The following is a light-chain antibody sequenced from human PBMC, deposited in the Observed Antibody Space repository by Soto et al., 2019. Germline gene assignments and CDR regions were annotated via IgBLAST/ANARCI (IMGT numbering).Light chain of an antibody. J-gene: IGKJ4*01. V-gene: IGKV3D-20*02. CDR1: QIVSYY. CDR3: QHCQPYGDSPPLT. CDR2: DAS. Sequence: VLPPSPATLSLSPGGRATLSGNPHQIVSYYLAWYQQKPGQAPRLLIYDASSRATGVPDRFSGSGSGTDFTLTISRLEPEDFAVYYCQHCQPYGDSPPLTFGGGTKVDIK.